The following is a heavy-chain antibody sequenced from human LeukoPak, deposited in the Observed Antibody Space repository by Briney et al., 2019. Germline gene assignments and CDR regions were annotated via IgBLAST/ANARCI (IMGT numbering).Heavy chain of an antibody. CDR1: GGTFSRYA. CDR3: ARGHGSGSLYYFDY. D-gene: IGHD3-10*01. CDR2: IIPIFGTA. Sequence: SVKVSCKASGGTFSRYAISWVRQAPGQGLEWMGGIIPIFGTANYAQKFQGRVTITADKSTSTAYMELSSLRSEDTAVYYCARGHGSGSLYYFDYWGQGTLVTVSS. V-gene: IGHV1-69*06. J-gene: IGHJ4*01.